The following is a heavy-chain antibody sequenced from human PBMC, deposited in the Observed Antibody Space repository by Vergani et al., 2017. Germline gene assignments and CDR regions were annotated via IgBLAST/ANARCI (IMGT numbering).Heavy chain of an antibody. Sequence: QLVQSGAEVKKPGASVKVSCKASGFTFTSSAVQWVRQARGQRLEWIGWIVVGSGNTNYAQKFQERVTITRDMSTSTAYMELSSLRSEDTAVYYCAADITGVDYYDSSGYYRRLIDYWGQGTLVTVSS. D-gene: IGHD3-22*01. V-gene: IGHV1-58*01. CDR3: AADITGVDYYDSSGYYRRLIDY. CDR2: IVVGSGNT. J-gene: IGHJ4*02. CDR1: GFTFTSSA.